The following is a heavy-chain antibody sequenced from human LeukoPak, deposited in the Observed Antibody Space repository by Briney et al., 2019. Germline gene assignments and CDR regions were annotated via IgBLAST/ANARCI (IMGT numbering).Heavy chain of an antibody. V-gene: IGHV3-48*03. D-gene: IGHD6-13*01. J-gene: IGHJ4*02. CDR1: GFTFSSYE. CDR3: ARAGDYSSSWYGYLDY. CDR2: ISSSGSTI. Sequence: PGGSLRLSCAASGFTFSSYEMNWVRQAPGKGLEWVSYISSSGSTIYYADSVKGRFTISRDNAKNSLYLQMNSLRAEDTAVYYCARAGDYSSSWYGYLDYWGQGTLVTVSS.